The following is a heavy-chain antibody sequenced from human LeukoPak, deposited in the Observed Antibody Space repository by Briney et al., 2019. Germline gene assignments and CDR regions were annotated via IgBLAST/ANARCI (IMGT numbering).Heavy chain of an antibody. V-gene: IGHV1-2*02. Sequence: ASVKVSCKASGYTFTGYYMHWVRQAPGQGLEWMGWINLNSGGTNYAQKFQGRVTVTRDTSIRTAYMELSRLRSDDTAIYYCARDKVAAAGLQADDYYYYYMDVWGKGTTVTVSS. D-gene: IGHD6-13*01. CDR1: GYTFTGYY. CDR3: ARDKVAAAGLQADDYYYYYMDV. J-gene: IGHJ6*03. CDR2: INLNSGGT.